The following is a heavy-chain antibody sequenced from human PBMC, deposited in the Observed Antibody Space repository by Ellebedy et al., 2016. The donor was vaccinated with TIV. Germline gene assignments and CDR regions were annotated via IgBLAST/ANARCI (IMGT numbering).Heavy chain of an antibody. Sequence: GESLKISCAGSGFPFSNYWMSWVRQAPGKGLEWMAQINQDGSEKYYVASVKGRFTISRDNARSSLYLQMNSLGVEDTAVYYCVGGHYGPWGQGTLVTVSS. J-gene: IGHJ5*02. CDR3: VGGHYGP. CDR1: GFPFSNYW. CDR2: INQDGSEK. V-gene: IGHV3-7*03. D-gene: IGHD3-10*01.